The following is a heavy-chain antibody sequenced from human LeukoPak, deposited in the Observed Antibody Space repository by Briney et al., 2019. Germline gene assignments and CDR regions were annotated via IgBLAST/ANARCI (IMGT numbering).Heavy chain of an antibody. Sequence: ASVNVSCKASGYTFTSYDINWVRQATGQGLEWMGWVNPNSGNTRYPQKFQGRVTITRNTSISTAYMELSSLNSEHAAVYYFAGRAVAYYYDSSGYGPTDYWGQGTLVTVSS. V-gene: IGHV1-8*03. J-gene: IGHJ4*02. CDR2: VNPNSGNT. CDR1: GYTFTSYD. D-gene: IGHD3-22*01. CDR3: AGRAVAYYYDSSGYGPTDY.